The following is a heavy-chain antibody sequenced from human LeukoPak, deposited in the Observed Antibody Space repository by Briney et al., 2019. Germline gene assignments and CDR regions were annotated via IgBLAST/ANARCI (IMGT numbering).Heavy chain of an antibody. CDR3: ARGYCNTTSCEYFLDP. CDR2: MNPHSGCT. D-gene: IGHD2-2*01. Sequence: ASVTYACKASGYISTRYYMHWVRRAPGQGPEWMGWMNPHSGCTKSPQTFQGRATMTRDTSINTAYMEVSRLKSDNTAVYYCARGYCNTTSCEYFLDPGGQGTLVIVS. CDR1: GYISTRYY. V-gene: IGHV1-2*02. J-gene: IGHJ5*02.